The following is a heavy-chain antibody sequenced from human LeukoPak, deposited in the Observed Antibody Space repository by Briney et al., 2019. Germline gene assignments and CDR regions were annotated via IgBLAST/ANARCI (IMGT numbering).Heavy chain of an antibody. CDR2: IYYNGNT. D-gene: IGHD1-26*01. CDR3: ARGRSNYYGMDV. Sequence: PSETLSLTCSVSDGSINSYYWNWIRRPPGKGLEWIGYIYYNGNTNYSPSLKSRVTMSVDTSKNLFSLKVSSVTTADTAVYYCARGRSNYYGMDVWGQGTTVTVSS. V-gene: IGHV4-59*01. J-gene: IGHJ6*02. CDR1: DGSINSYY.